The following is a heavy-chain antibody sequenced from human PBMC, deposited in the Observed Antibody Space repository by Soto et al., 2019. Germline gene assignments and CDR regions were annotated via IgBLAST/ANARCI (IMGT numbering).Heavy chain of an antibody. CDR1: GYTFTSYD. CDR2: MNPNSGNT. J-gene: IGHJ6*02. D-gene: IGHD3-3*01. CDR3: ARFYYDFWSGYYYYYGMDV. Sequence: QVQLVQSGAEVKKPGASVKVSCKASGYTFTSYDINWVRQATGQGLEWMRWMNPNSGNTGYAQKFQGRVTMTRNTSISTAYMELSSLRSEDTAVYYCARFYYDFWSGYYYYYGMDVWGQGTTVTVSS. V-gene: IGHV1-8*01.